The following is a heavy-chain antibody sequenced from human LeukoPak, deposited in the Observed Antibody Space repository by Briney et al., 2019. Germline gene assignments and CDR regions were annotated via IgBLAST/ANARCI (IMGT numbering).Heavy chain of an antibody. J-gene: IGHJ4*02. CDR1: GFTFSDYA. D-gene: IGHD2-2*02. CDR2: ISTSSTTI. Sequence: GGSLRLSCAASGFTFSDYAMNWVRQAPGKGLEWVSYISTSSTTIYYADSVKGRFTISRDNARNSLYLQMNSLRAEDTAVYYCARGPYTHGHYFDYWGQGTLATVSS. CDR3: ARGPYTHGHYFDY. V-gene: IGHV3-48*04.